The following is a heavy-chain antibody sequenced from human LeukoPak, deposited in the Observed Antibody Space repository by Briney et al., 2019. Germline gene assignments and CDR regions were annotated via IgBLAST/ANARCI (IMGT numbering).Heavy chain of an antibody. V-gene: IGHV4-61*02. D-gene: IGHD3-16*01. CDR2: IYTSGRT. Sequence: SETLSLTCTVSGGTISSGSYYWSWIRQPAGKGLEWIGCIYTSGRTNYNPSLKSRVTISVDTSKNQFSLKLSSVTAAGTAVYYCARDRYYDYVWGSYGWFDPWGQGTLVTVSS. J-gene: IGHJ5*02. CDR1: GGTISSGSYY. CDR3: ARDRYYDYVWGSYGWFDP.